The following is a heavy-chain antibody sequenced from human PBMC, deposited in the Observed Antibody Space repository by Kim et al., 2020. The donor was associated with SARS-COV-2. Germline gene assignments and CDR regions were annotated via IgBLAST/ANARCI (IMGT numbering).Heavy chain of an antibody. V-gene: IGHV5-51*01. J-gene: IGHJ3*02. CDR1: GYSFTSYC. Sequence: GESLKISCKGSGYSFTSYCIGWVRQMPGKGLEWMGIIYPGDSDTRYSPSFQGQVTISADKSISTAYLQWSSLKASDTAMYYCARERLYSSGWYGAFDIWGQGTMVTVSS. D-gene: IGHD6-19*01. CDR3: ARERLYSSGWYGAFDI. CDR2: IYPGDSDT.